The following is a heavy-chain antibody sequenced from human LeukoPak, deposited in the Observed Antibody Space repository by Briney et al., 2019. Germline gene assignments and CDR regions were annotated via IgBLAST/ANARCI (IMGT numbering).Heavy chain of an antibody. Sequence: PGGSLRLSCAASEFTFSSYGMHWVREALGMGLERVAFIRYDGGMKYYADAVRGRFTISRDNSKNTLYLQMNSLRAEDTAIYYCAKEGPSPYCSTNSCFAEGGLDNWGRGTLATVSS. CDR3: AKEGPSPYCSTNSCFAEGGLDN. CDR1: EFTFSSYG. CDR2: IRYDGGMK. V-gene: IGHV3-30*02. D-gene: IGHD2-2*01. J-gene: IGHJ4*02.